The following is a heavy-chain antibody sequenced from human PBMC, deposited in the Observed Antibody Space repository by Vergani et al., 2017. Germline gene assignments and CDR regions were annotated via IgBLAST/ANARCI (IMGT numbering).Heavy chain of an antibody. CDR2: IIPILGIA. CDR1: GGTFSSYA. Sequence: QVQLVQSGAEVKKPGSSVKVSCKASGGTFSSYAISWVRQAPGQGLEWMGRIIPILGIANYAQKFQGRVTITADKSTSTAYMGLSSLRSEDTAVYYCARDRQEAVADNWFDPWGQGTLVTVSS. D-gene: IGHD6-19*01. CDR3: ARDRQEAVADNWFDP. V-gene: IGHV1-69*04. J-gene: IGHJ5*02.